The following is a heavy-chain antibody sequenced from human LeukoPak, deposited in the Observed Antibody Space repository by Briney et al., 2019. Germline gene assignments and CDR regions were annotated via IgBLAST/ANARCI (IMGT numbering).Heavy chain of an antibody. Sequence: PGESLKISCKSSGYSFSNYWIGWVRQMPGKGLEWVAIIFPGDSDIRYSPSFRGQVTISADKSISTAYLQWSSLKASDTAMYYCARRPEYYFDYWGQGALVTVSS. J-gene: IGHJ4*02. V-gene: IGHV5-51*01. CDR1: GYSFSNYW. CDR3: ARRPEYYFDY. CDR2: IFPGDSDI.